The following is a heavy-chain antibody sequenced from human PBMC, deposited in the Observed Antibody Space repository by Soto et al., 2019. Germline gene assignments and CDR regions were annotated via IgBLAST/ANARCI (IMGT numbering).Heavy chain of an antibody. Sequence: EVELVESGGGLVQPGGSLRLSCAASGFTVSSNYMSWVRQAPGKGLEWVSVIYSGGSTYYADSVKGRFTISRDNSKNTLYLQMNSLRADDTAVYYCARAPARLGYCSSTSCYSLGYYYMDVWGKGTTVTVSS. CDR2: IYSGGST. J-gene: IGHJ6*03. CDR1: GFTVSSNY. D-gene: IGHD2-2*01. V-gene: IGHV3-66*01. CDR3: ARAPARLGYCSSTSCYSLGYYYMDV.